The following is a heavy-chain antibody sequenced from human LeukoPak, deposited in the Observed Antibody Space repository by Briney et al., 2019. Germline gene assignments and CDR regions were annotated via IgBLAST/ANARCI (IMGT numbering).Heavy chain of an antibody. CDR3: ASHGGHDYFDY. CDR1: GLTFSDYY. V-gene: IGHV3-11*06. J-gene: IGHJ4*02. Sequence: PGGSLRLSCAASGLTFSDYYMSWIRQAPGKGLEWVSHISSSSGYTKYADSVKGRFTISRDNAKNSLYLQMNSLRAEDTAVYYCASHGGHDYFDYWGQGTLVTVSS. D-gene: IGHD5-12*01. CDR2: ISSSSGYT.